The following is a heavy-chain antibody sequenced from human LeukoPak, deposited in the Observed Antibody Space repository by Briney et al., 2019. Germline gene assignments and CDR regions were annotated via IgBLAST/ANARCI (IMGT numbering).Heavy chain of an antibody. CDR2: IVVGSGNT. J-gene: IGHJ3*02. D-gene: IGHD3-22*01. V-gene: IGHV1-58*02. Sequence: GTSVKVSCKASGFTFTSSAMQWVRQARGQRLEWIGWIVVGSGNTNYAQKFQERVTITRDMSTSTAYMELSSLRSEDTAVYYCAVPLGSSGYYWDAFDIWGQGTMVTVSS. CDR3: AVPLGSSGYYWDAFDI. CDR1: GFTFTSSA.